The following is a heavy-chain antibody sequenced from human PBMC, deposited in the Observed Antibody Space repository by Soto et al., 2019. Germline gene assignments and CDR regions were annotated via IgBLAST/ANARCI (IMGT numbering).Heavy chain of an antibody. J-gene: IGHJ4*02. CDR2: IRSKAYGGTT. D-gene: IGHD6-19*01. CDR1: GFTFGDYA. Sequence: GGSLRLSCTASGFTFGDYAMSWFRQAPGKGLEWVGFIRSKAYGGTTEYAASVKGRFTISRDDSKSIAYLQMNSLKTEDTAVYYCTRDLPIAVAGTLGGNFDYWGQGTLVTVSS. CDR3: TRDLPIAVAGTLGGNFDY. V-gene: IGHV3-49*03.